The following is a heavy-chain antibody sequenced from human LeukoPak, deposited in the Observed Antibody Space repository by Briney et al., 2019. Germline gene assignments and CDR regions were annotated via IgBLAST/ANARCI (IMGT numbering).Heavy chain of an antibody. D-gene: IGHD6-19*01. CDR3: ARLYRAQWLVSYYYYYYMDV. J-gene: IGHJ6*03. V-gene: IGHV5-51*01. CDR1: GYSFTNYW. CDR2: IYPGDSDT. Sequence: GESLKISCKGSGYSFTNYWIGWVRQIPGKGLEWMGIIYPGDSDTRYSPSFQGQVTISADKSISTAYLQWSSLKASDTAMYYCARLYRAQWLVSYYYYYYMDVWGKGTTVTVSS.